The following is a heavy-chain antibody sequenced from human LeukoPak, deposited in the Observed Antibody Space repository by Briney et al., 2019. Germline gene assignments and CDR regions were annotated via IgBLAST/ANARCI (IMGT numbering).Heavy chain of an antibody. CDR1: GLTFSSYA. J-gene: IGHJ4*02. D-gene: IGHD6-19*01. CDR2: ISGSGGST. V-gene: IGHV3-23*01. Sequence: GGSLRLSCAASGLTFSSYAMSWVRQTPGKGLEWVSAISGSGGSTYYVDSVKGRFTISRDNSKNTLYLQMNSLGAEDTAVYYCAKDSQPGWYFDYWGQGTLVTVSS. CDR3: AKDSQPGWYFDY.